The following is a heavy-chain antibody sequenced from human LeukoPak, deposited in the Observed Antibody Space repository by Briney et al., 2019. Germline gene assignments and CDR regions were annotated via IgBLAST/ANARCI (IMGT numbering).Heavy chain of an antibody. J-gene: IGHJ1*01. CDR3: AKLAYCGGDCYPQYFQH. D-gene: IGHD2-21*01. Sequence: GGSLRLSCAASGFTFSSYAMSWVRQAPGKGLEWVSAISGSGGSTYYADSVKGRFTISRDNSKNTLYLQMNSLRAEDTAVYYCAKLAYCGGDCYPQYFQHWGQGTLVTVSS. CDR2: ISGSGGST. V-gene: IGHV3-23*01. CDR1: GFTFSSYA.